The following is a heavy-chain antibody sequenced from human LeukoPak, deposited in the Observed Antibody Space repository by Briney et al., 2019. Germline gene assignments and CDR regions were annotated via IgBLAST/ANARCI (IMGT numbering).Heavy chain of an antibody. CDR1: GFTFSSYA. D-gene: IGHD3-3*01. CDR3: AKGPFLEWSGPLYFDY. V-gene: IGHV3-23*01. Sequence: GGSLRLSCAASGFTFSSYAMSWVRQAPGKGLEWVSAISGSGGSTYYADSVKGRFTISRDNSKNTLYLQMNSLRAEGTAVYYCAKGPFLEWSGPLYFDYWGQGTLVTVSS. J-gene: IGHJ4*02. CDR2: ISGSGGST.